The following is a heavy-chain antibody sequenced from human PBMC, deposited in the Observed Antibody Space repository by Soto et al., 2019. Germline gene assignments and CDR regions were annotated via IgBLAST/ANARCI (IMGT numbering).Heavy chain of an antibody. CDR1: GGSISSINNHFSNHY. CDR3: TTQGFGGLHGLVDV. V-gene: IGHV4-59*08. CDR2: ISNIGFT. D-gene: IGHD3-10*01. Sequence: PSETLSLTCTVSGGSISSINNHFSNHYCSWIRLSPGKGLEWIGYISNIGFTRYNPSLKSRVSISVDTSKNQFSLKLTSVTAVDSAVYYCTTQGFGGLHGLVDVWGQVTTVTVSS. J-gene: IGHJ6*02.